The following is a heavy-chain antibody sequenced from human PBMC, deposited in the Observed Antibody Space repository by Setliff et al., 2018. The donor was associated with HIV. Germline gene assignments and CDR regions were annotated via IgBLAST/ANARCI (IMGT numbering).Heavy chain of an antibody. Sequence: ASVKVSCKASGYTFTSYILHWVRQAAGQGLEWVGRIAPSSGGIHYAQKFQDRVTMTRDTSTSTVYMELSSLRSEDTAVYYCARGGPDDYVWGSDYWGQGTLVTVSS. CDR3: ARGGPDDYVWGSDY. D-gene: IGHD3-16*01. CDR1: GYTFTSYI. CDR2: IAPSSGGI. V-gene: IGHV1-46*01. J-gene: IGHJ4*02.